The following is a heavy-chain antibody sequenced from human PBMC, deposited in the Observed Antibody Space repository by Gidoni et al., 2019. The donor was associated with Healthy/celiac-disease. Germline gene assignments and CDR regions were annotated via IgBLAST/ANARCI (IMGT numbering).Heavy chain of an antibody. J-gene: IGHJ4*02. CDR3: EGRSIFGVDLYYFDY. CDR2: ISSSGSTI. Sequence: EVQLVESGGGLVQPGGSLRLSCAASGFTFSSYEMNWVRQAPGKGLGWVSYISSSGSTIYYADSVKGRFTISRDNAKNSLYLQMNSLRAEDTAVYYCEGRSIFGVDLYYFDYWGQGTLVTVSS. CDR1: GFTFSSYE. D-gene: IGHD3-3*01. V-gene: IGHV3-48*03.